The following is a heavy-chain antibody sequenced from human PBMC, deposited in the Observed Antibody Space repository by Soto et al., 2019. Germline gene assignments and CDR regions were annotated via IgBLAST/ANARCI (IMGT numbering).Heavy chain of an antibody. J-gene: IGHJ3*02. CDR1: GFTFSSYS. CDR2: ISSSSSYI. V-gene: IGHV3-21*01. Sequence: VGSLRLSCAASGFTFSSYSMNWVRQAPGKGLEWVSSISSSSSYIYYADSVKGRFTISRDNAKNSLYLQMNSLRAEDTAVYYCARDLGGYYPHDAFDIWGQGTMVTVSS. D-gene: IGHD3-22*01. CDR3: ARDLGGYYPHDAFDI.